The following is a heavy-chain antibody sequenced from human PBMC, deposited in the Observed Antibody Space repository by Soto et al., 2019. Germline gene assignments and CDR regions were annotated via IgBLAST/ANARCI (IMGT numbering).Heavy chain of an antibody. V-gene: IGHV3-11*01. CDR1: GFTFSDYY. J-gene: IGHJ4*02. CDR2: ISSSGSTI. D-gene: IGHD3-3*01. Sequence: GGSMRLSCAASGFTFSDYYMSWIRQAPGKGLEWVSYISSSGSTIYYADSVKGRFTISRDNAKNSLYLQMNSLRAEDTAVYYCARDRSIFGVVGSFDYWGQGTLVTVSS. CDR3: ARDRSIFGVVGSFDY.